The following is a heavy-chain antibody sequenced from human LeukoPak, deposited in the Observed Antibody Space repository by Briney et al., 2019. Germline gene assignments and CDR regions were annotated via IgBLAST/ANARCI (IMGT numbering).Heavy chain of an antibody. V-gene: IGHV1-18*01. CDR2: ISGYNGNT. Sequence: ASVKVSCKASGYTFTTYNINWVRQAPGQGLEWMGWISGYNGNTNYAQKLQGRVTMTTHTSTSTAYMELRSLKSDDTAVYYCASLKNYYDSSGYLVTDAFDIWGQGTMVTVSS. J-gene: IGHJ3*02. CDR3: ASLKNYYDSSGYLVTDAFDI. D-gene: IGHD3-22*01. CDR1: GYTFTTYN.